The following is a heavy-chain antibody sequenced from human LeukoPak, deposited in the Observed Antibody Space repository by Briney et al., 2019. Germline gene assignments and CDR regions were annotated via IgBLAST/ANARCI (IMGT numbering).Heavy chain of an antibody. V-gene: IGHV4-59*01. D-gene: IGHD2-15*01. CDR2: IYHSGST. Sequence: SETLSLTCTVSGDSISSYYWSWIRQPPGGGLEWVGYIYHSGSTSYNPSLKSRVTISVDTSKNHFSLKLSSVTAADTAMYYCARGTPQWYFDYWGQGTLVTVSS. J-gene: IGHJ4*02. CDR3: ARGTPQWYFDY. CDR1: GDSISSYY.